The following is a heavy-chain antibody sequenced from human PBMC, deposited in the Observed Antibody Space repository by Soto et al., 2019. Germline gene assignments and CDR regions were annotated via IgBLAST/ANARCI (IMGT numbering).Heavy chain of an antibody. CDR3: ARVPDY. Sequence: QLQLQESGSGQVKPSQTLSLTCAVSRGSISSGGYSWSWIWQPPGKGLEGIGHIYHSGSISYNPSLKSRVTISVDRSKNQFSLKLSSVTAADPAVYYCARVPDYWGQGTLVTVSS. V-gene: IGHV4-30-2*01. CDR2: IYHSGSI. CDR1: RGSISSGGYS. J-gene: IGHJ4*02.